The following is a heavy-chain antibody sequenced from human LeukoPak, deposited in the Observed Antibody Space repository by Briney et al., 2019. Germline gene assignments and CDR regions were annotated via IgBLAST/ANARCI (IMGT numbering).Heavy chain of an antibody. CDR2: IHYSGSP. D-gene: IGHD1-20*01. V-gene: IGHV4-59*01. J-gene: IGHJ6*02. Sequence: SETLSLTCTVSGGSTSGSYWSWIRQPPGKGLEYIGQIHYSGSPNYNPSLESRITISVDSSKNQFSLKVRSVTAADTAVYYCAKFGVNFNLVVWGQGTTVTVSS. CDR1: GGSTSGSY. CDR3: AKFGVNFNLVV.